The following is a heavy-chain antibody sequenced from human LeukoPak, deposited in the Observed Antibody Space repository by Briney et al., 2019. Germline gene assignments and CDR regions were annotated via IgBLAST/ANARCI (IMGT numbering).Heavy chain of an antibody. J-gene: IGHJ4*02. CDR3: AREMNYDDYRTSDY. D-gene: IGHD4-17*01. Sequence: ASVKVSCKASGYTFSGYYMHWVRRAPGQGFEWMGRIDSNSGGTNYAQNFQGRVTMTRDTSISTVYMELISLRSDDTAVCYCAREMNYDDYRTSDYWGQGTLVTVSS. CDR2: IDSNSGGT. CDR1: GYTFSGYY. V-gene: IGHV1-2*02.